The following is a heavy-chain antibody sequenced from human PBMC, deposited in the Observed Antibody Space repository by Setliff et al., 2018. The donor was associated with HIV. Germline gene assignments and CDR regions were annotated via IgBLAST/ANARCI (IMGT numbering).Heavy chain of an antibody. D-gene: IGHD6-19*01. CDR3: ARSFGWGAFNV. Sequence: PSETLSLTCSVSGASIRSDRMYWSWIRRPPGQRLEWIGFISFAGHINYNPSLSSRVTVSRDTSRNQFSTTLTSVTAADTVVYYCARSFGWGAFNVWGQGTVVTVS. CDR1: GASIRSDRMY. J-gene: IGHJ3*01. CDR2: ISFAGHI. V-gene: IGHV4-61*01.